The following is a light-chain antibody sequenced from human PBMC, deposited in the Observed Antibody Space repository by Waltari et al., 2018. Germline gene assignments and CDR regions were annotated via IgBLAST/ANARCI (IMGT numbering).Light chain of an antibody. CDR3: SSYISSSTLEL. Sequence: QFALTQPASVSGSPGQSITISCTATSSDVGAYNYFSWYQHHPGKTPKLIIFDVSNRPAGVSNRFSGSKSGTTAALTISGLQAEDESDYYCSSYISSSTLELFGGGTSLTVL. J-gene: IGLJ2*01. V-gene: IGLV2-14*03. CDR2: DVS. CDR1: SSDVGAYNY.